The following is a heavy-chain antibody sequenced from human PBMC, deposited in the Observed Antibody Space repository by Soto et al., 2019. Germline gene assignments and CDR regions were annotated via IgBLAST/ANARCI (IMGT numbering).Heavy chain of an antibody. J-gene: IGHJ6*02. CDR2: IIPIFGTA. V-gene: IGHV1-69*13. CDR3: ARDRFGRSLAVAATTAYYYYGMDV. Sequence: RASVKVSCKASGGTFSSYAISWVRQAPGQGLEWMGGIIPIFGTANYAQKFQGRVTITADESTSTAYMELSSLRSEDTAVYYCARDRFGRSLAVAATTAYYYYGMDVWGQGTTVTVSS. CDR1: GGTFSSYA. D-gene: IGHD2-15*01.